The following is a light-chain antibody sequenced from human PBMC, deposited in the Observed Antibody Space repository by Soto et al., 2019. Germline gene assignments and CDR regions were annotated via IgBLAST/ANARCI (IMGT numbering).Light chain of an antibody. CDR2: AAS. CDR3: PQSYNIPIT. Sequence: DIQMTQSPSSLSASVGDRVTITCRASQIITTYLNWYQQKPGKAPNLVIYAASSLQSGVPSRFSGSGSGTDFTLTISSLQPEDFATYYCPQSYNIPITFGPGTKVDIK. J-gene: IGKJ3*01. CDR1: QIITTY. V-gene: IGKV1-39*01.